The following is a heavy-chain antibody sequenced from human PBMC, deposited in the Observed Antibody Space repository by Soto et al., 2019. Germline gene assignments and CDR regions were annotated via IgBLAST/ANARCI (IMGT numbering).Heavy chain of an antibody. Sequence: QVQLVESGGGVVQPGRSLRLSCAASGFTFSSYAMHWVRQAPGKGLEWVAVISYDGSNKYYADSVKGRFTISRDNSKNTLYLQMNSLRAEDTAVYYCARDSSGYYLYWGQRTLVTVSS. J-gene: IGHJ4*02. D-gene: IGHD3-22*01. V-gene: IGHV3-30-3*01. CDR2: ISYDGSNK. CDR3: ARDSSGYYLY. CDR1: GFTFSSYA.